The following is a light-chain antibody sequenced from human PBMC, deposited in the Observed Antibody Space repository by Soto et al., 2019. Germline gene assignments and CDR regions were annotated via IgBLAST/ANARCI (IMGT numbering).Light chain of an antibody. J-gene: IGKJ4*01. CDR2: AAS. Sequence: IPLTESPSSLSASVGDRVIITCRTSQSISNYLNWYQHKPGKAPKVLISAASNLQSGVPSRFSGSGSGTVFTLTISSLQPEDFATYFCQQSYTLSPLTFGGGTKVDI. V-gene: IGKV1-39*01. CDR1: QSISNY. CDR3: QQSYTLSPLT.